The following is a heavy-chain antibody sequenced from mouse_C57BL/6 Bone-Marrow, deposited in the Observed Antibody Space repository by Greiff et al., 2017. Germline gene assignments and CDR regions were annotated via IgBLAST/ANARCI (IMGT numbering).Heavy chain of an antibody. V-gene: IGHV1-55*01. CDR1: GYTFTRYW. D-gene: IGHD1-1*01. Sequence: QVKLQQPGAELVKPGASVKMSCKASGYTFTRYWITWVKQRPGQGLEWIGDIYPGSGSPNYNEKLKSKATLTGYTSSSTADMQLSSLTSEDSSVYYCARSITTVVGYWGQGTTLTVSS. J-gene: IGHJ2*01. CDR2: IYPGSGSP. CDR3: ARSITTVVGY.